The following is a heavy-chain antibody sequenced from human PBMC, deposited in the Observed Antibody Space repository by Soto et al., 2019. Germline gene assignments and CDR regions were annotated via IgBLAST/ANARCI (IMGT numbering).Heavy chain of an antibody. D-gene: IGHD4-4*01. CDR1: GYTFTSYD. V-gene: IGHV1-8*01. Sequence: QVRLVQSGAEVKKPGASVKVSCRASGYTFTSYDINWVRQATGQGVEWMGWMNPNGGNTGYAQKFQGKVTMTRNTSISSAYMELISLRSEDTAVYYCARGTHSNSYYDYYLDVWGKGTTVTVSS. J-gene: IGHJ6*03. CDR3: ARGTHSNSYYDYYLDV. CDR2: MNPNGGNT.